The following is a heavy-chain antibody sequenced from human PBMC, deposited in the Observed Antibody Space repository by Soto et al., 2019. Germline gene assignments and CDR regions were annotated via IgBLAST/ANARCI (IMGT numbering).Heavy chain of an antibody. CDR2: IYYSGST. J-gene: IGHJ6*02. CDR3: ARLLWFGELLPSNYYGMDV. D-gene: IGHD3-10*01. V-gene: IGHV4-39*01. Sequence: IRQPPGKGLEWIGSIYYSGSTYYNPSLKSRVTISVDTSKNQFSLKLSSVTAADTAVYYCARLLWFGELLPSNYYGMDVWGQGATVTVSS.